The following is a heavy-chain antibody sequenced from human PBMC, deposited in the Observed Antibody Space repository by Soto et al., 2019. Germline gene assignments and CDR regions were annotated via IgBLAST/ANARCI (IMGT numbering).Heavy chain of an antibody. CDR2: INPNSGGT. CDR3: AREGPTGYYDFWSGYGPHYYYYGMDV. Sequence: ASVKVSCKASGYTFTGYYMHWVRQAPGQGLEWIRWINPNSGGTNYAQKLQGWVPMTRDTSISTAYMELSRLRSDDTAVYYCAREGPTGYYDFWSGYGPHYYYYGMDVWGQGTTVTVSS. CDR1: GYTFTGYY. D-gene: IGHD3-3*01. V-gene: IGHV1-2*04. J-gene: IGHJ6*02.